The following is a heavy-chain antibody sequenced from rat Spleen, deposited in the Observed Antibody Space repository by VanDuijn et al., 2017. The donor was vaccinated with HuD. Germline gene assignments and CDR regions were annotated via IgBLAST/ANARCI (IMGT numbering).Heavy chain of an antibody. Sequence: EVQLVESDGGLVQPGRSLKLSCAASGFTFSDYYMAWVRQAPTKGLEWVATISYDGSSTYYRASVKGQFTISRDNAKSTLYLQMDSLRSEDTATYYCARLIVRRAIVGDYFDYWGQGVMVTVSS. CDR2: ISYDGSST. CDR3: ARLIVRRAIVGDYFDY. V-gene: IGHV5-29*01. D-gene: IGHD1-11*01. J-gene: IGHJ2*01. CDR1: GFTFSDYY.